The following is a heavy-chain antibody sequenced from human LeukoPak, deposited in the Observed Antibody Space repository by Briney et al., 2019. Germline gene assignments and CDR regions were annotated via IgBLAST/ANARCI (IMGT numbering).Heavy chain of an antibody. CDR2: ISSSSSYI. J-gene: IGHJ4*02. V-gene: IGHV3-21*01. D-gene: IGHD3-22*01. CDR1: GFTFSSYS. Sequence: GGSLRLSCAASGFTFSSYSLNWVRQAPGKGLEGVSSISSSSSYIYYADSVKGRFTISRDNAKNSLYLQMNSLRAEDTAVYYCARDLNTHYYDSSGSIDYWGQGTLVTVSS. CDR3: ARDLNTHYYDSSGSIDY.